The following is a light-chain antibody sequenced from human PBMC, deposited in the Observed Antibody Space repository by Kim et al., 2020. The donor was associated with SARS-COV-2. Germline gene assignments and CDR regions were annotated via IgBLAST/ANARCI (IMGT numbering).Light chain of an antibody. CDR1: QSVSSTY. CDR2: GAT. CDR3: QQYESSPPSYT. Sequence: PGERATHSCRASQSVSSTYLAWYQQKPGQAPRLLIYGATNRATGIPDRFSGSGSVTDFTLTISRLEPEDFAVYYCQQYESSPPSYTFGQGTKLEI. J-gene: IGKJ2*01. V-gene: IGKV3-20*01.